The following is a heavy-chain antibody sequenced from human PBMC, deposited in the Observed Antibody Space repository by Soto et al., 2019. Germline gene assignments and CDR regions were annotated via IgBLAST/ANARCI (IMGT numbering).Heavy chain of an antibody. D-gene: IGHD6-13*01. J-gene: IGHJ6*02. CDR1: GFTFSSYA. Sequence: EVQLLESGGGLVQPGGSLRLSCAASGFTFSSYAMSWVRQAPGKGLEWVSAISGSGGSTYYADSVKGRFTISRDNSKNTLNLQMNSLRAEDTAVYYCAKETSSSWPAYYYYGMDVWGQGTTVTVSS. CDR2: ISGSGGST. V-gene: IGHV3-23*01. CDR3: AKETSSSWPAYYYYGMDV.